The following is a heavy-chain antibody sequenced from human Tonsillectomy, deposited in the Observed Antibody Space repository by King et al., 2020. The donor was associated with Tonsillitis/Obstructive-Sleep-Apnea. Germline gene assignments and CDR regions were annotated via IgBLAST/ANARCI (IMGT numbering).Heavy chain of an antibody. D-gene: IGHD2-2*02. J-gene: IGHJ5*02. Sequence: QLVQSGAEVKKSGESLRISCKGSGYSFTSYWISWVRQMPGKGLEWMGRIDPSDSYTNYSPSFQGHVTISADKSISTAYLQWSSLKASDTAMYYCARLDCSSSSCYMGGWFDPWGQGTLVTVSS. CDR1: GYSFTSYW. CDR2: IDPSDSYT. V-gene: IGHV5-10-1*03. CDR3: ARLDCSSSSCYMGGWFDP.